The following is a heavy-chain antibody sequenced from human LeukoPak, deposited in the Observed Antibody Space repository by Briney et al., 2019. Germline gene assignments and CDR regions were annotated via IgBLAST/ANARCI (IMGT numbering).Heavy chain of an antibody. CDR2: IWYDGSNK. Sequence: GGSLRLSCAASGFTFSSYGMHWVRQAPGKGLEWVAVIWYDGSNKYYADSVKGRFTVSRDNSKNTLYLQMNSLRAEDTAVYYCARERGDYYYYGMDVWGQGTTVTVSS. J-gene: IGHJ6*02. V-gene: IGHV3-33*01. CDR1: GFTFSSYG. CDR3: ARERGDYYYYGMDV. D-gene: IGHD3-10*01.